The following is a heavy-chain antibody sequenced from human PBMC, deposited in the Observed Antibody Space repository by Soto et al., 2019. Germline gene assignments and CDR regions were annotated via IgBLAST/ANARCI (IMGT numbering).Heavy chain of an antibody. CDR2: VYYSGAT. V-gene: IGHV4-59*11. D-gene: IGHD3-16*01. CDR3: ARGNAWKSSTFDI. J-gene: IGHJ3*02. CDR1: GGSLTDHY. Sequence: QVQLQESGPGLVKPSETLSLTCTVAGGSLTDHYWNWFRQSPGRGLQWIGYVYYSGATSYNPSLSIRVTMTVDTSKNQFSLKLRSVTAADTAVYFCARGNAWKSSTFDIWGQGTMVSVSS.